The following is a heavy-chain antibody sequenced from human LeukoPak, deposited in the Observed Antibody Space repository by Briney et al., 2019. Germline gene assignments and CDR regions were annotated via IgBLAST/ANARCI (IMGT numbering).Heavy chain of an antibody. CDR2: ISWNSGSI. V-gene: IGHV3-9*03. D-gene: IGHD6-19*01. CDR3: ANDTTYGLSGSLDY. J-gene: IGHJ4*02. Sequence: GGSLRLSCAASGFTFDDYAMHWVRQAPGKGLEWVSGISWNSGSIGYADSVKGRFTISRDNAKNSLYLQMNSLRAEDMALYYCANDTTYGLSGSLDYWGQGTLVTVSS. CDR1: GFTFDDYA.